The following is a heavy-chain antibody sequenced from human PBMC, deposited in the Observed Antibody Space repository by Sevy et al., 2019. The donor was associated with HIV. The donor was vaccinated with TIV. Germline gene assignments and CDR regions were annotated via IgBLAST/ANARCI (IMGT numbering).Heavy chain of an antibody. V-gene: IGHV3-53*01. CDR2: VYSDLRT. J-gene: IGHJ6*03. Sequence: GGSLRLSCAVSGFTVSNNFLNWVRQSPGKGLEWVSTVYSDLRTFYADSVKGRFTVSRDDPKNALYLQMNSLRAEDTAGYYCARVIDGYHREFNYFYYYMDVWGKGTTVTVSS. CDR1: GFTVSNNF. CDR3: ARVIDGYHREFNYFYYYMDV. D-gene: IGHD5-12*01.